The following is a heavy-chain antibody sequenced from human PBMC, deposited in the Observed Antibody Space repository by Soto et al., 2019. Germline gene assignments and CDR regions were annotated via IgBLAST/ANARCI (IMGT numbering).Heavy chain of an antibody. CDR3: ARDGDFWSGYYTAFDI. CDR2: INPSGGRT. J-gene: IGHJ3*02. Sequence: ASVKVSCKASGYTFTSYFMHWVRQAPGQGLEWMGIINPSGGRTTYAQKFQGRVTMTRDTSTSTVHMELSSLRSEDTAVYYCARDGDFWSGYYTAFDIWGQGTMVTVSS. D-gene: IGHD3-3*01. CDR1: GYTFTSYF. V-gene: IGHV1-46*01.